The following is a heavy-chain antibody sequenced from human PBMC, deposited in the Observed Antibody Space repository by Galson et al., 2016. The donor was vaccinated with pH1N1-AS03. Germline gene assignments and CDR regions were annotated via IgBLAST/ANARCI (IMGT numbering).Heavy chain of an antibody. CDR3: VRDFYGDVFGY. V-gene: IGHV6-1*01. CDR1: GDSVSSDSAA. J-gene: IGHJ4*02. Sequence: CAISGDSVSSDSAAWNWIRQSPSRGLEWLGRTYYRSRWYNDYAPSLSRRVTFTADTSKNKFSLHLTSVTPEDSATSFCVRDFYGDVFGYWGQGTLVTVSS. D-gene: IGHD4-17*01. CDR2: TYYRSRWYN.